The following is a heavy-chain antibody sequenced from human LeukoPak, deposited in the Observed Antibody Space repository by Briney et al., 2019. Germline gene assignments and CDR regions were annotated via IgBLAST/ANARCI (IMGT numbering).Heavy chain of an antibody. CDR3: AKDSYDFWSGPGAFDI. D-gene: IGHD3-3*01. CDR2: ISGSGGST. J-gene: IGHJ3*02. V-gene: IGHV3-23*01. Sequence: PGGSLRLSCAASGFTFSSYAMSWVRQAPGKGLEWVSAISGSGGSTYYADSVKGRFTISRDNSKNTLYLQMNSLRAEDTAVYYCAKDSYDFWSGPGAFDIWGQGTMVTVSS. CDR1: GFTFSSYA.